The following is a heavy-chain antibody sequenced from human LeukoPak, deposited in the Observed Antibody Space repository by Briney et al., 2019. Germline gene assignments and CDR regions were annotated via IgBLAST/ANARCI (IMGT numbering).Heavy chain of an antibody. D-gene: IGHD6-13*01. Sequence: PGRSLRLSCAASGFTFTSYWMHWVRQAPGKGLVWVSRINGDGSRTEYVDSVKGRFTISRDNAKNTVYPQMNSLRAEDTAVYYCARRIAVAGAFFDYWGQGTLVTVSS. J-gene: IGHJ4*02. V-gene: IGHV3-74*01. CDR3: ARRIAVAGAFFDY. CDR2: INGDGSRT. CDR1: GFTFTSYW.